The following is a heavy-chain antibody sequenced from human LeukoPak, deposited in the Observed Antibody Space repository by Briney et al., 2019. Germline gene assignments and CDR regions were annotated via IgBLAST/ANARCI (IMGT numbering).Heavy chain of an antibody. J-gene: IGHJ4*02. CDR3: ARVGVASQPYYFDY. V-gene: IGHV3-11*01. D-gene: IGHD5-12*01. Sequence: GGSLRLSCAASGFTFSDYYMSWIRQAPGRGLEWVSYISSSGSTIYYADSVKGRFTISRDNAKNSLYLQMNSLRAEDTAVYYCARVGVASQPYYFDYWGQGTLVTVSS. CDR2: ISSSGSTI. CDR1: GFTFSDYY.